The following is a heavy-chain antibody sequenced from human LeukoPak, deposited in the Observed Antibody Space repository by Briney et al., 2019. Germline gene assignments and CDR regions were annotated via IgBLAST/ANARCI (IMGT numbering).Heavy chain of an antibody. D-gene: IGHD6-13*01. Sequence: SETLSLTCAVDGGSFSGYYWSWIRQPPGKGLEWIGEIKHSGSTNYNPSLKSRVTISVDTSKNQFSLKLSCVPAADTAVYYCARSIAAGINWFDPWGQGTLVTVSS. CDR1: GGSFSGYY. CDR3: ARSIAAGINWFDP. V-gene: IGHV4-34*01. CDR2: IKHSGST. J-gene: IGHJ5*02.